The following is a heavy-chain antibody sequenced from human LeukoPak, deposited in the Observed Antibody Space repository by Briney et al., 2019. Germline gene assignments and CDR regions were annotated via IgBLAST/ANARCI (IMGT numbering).Heavy chain of an antibody. D-gene: IGHD3-22*01. CDR1: GYTFTSYY. V-gene: IGHV1-46*01. Sequence: ASVKVSCKASGYTFTSYYMHWVRQAPGQGLEWMGIINPSGGSTSYAQKFQGRVTMTRDTSTSTVYMGLSSLRSEDTAVYYCARDANPYYYDSSGYFAEYFQHWGQGTLVTVSS. CDR2: INPSGGST. J-gene: IGHJ1*01. CDR3: ARDANPYYYDSSGYFAEYFQH.